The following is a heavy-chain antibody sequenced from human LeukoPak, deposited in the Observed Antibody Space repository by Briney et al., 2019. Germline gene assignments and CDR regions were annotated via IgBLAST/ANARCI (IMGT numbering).Heavy chain of an antibody. J-gene: IGHJ4*02. CDR2: INHSGST. CDR1: GGSFSGYY. CDR3: ARDLDMITFGGVISF. V-gene: IGHV4-34*01. Sequence: SETLSLTCAAYGGSFSGYYWSWIRQPPGKGLEWIGEINHSGSTNYNPSLKSRVTISVDTSKNQFSLKLSSVTAADTAVYYCARDLDMITFGGVISFWGQGTLVTVSS. D-gene: IGHD3-16*02.